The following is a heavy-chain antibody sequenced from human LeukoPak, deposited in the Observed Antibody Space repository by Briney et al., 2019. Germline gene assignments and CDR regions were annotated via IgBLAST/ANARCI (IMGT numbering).Heavy chain of an antibody. Sequence: GASVKVSCKASGGTFSSYAISWVRQAPGQGLEWMGGIIPIFGTANYAQKFQGRVTITADESTSTAYVELSSLRSEDTAVYYCARGSLIVVPYCFDYWGQGTLVTVSS. V-gene: IGHV1-69*13. CDR3: ARGSLIVVPYCFDY. CDR1: GGTFSSYA. CDR2: IIPIFGTA. J-gene: IGHJ4*02. D-gene: IGHD3-22*01.